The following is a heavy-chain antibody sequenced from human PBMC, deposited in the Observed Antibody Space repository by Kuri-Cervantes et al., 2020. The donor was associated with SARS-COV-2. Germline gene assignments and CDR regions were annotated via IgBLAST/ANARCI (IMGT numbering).Heavy chain of an antibody. CDR3: ARRTRYCSSTSCDIGAFDI. Sequence: GESLKISCKGSGYSFTSYWIGWVRQMPGKGLEWMGIIYPGDSDTRYSPSFQGRVTISADKSISTAYLQWSGLKASDTAMYYCARRTRYCSSTSCDIGAFDIWGQGTMVTVSS. CDR1: GYSFTSYW. CDR2: IYPGDSDT. J-gene: IGHJ3*02. D-gene: IGHD2-2*02. V-gene: IGHV5-51*01.